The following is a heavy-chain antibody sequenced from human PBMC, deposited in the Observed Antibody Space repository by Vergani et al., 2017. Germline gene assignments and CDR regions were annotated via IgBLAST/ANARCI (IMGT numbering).Heavy chain of an antibody. V-gene: IGHV3-7*01. J-gene: IGHJ6*03. CDR3: AKEGGNFYSYMDV. Sequence: EVQLVESGGGLVQPGGSLRLSCAASGFMFSNYWMNWVRQAPGKGLEWVANIKQDGSEKYYVDSVRGRFTISRDNAKNSLYLQMNSLRAEDTAVYYCAKEGGNFYSYMDVWGKGTTVTVSS. CDR2: IKQDGSEK. D-gene: IGHD3-16*01. CDR1: GFMFSNYW.